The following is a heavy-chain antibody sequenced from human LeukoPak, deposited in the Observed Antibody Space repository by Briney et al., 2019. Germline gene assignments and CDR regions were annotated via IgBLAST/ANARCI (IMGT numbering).Heavy chain of an antibody. CDR1: GFTFNKHA. Sequence: GGSLRLSCAAPGFTFNKHAMHWVRQVPGKGLKWLASISYDGQNKYYADSVKGRFTISRDNSKNTLYLQMNSLRAEDTAVYYCAKLPSWYYGSGSSNWFDPWGQGTLVTVSS. CDR3: AKLPSWYYGSGSSNWFDP. D-gene: IGHD3-10*01. V-gene: IGHV3-30-3*02. CDR2: ISYDGQNK. J-gene: IGHJ5*02.